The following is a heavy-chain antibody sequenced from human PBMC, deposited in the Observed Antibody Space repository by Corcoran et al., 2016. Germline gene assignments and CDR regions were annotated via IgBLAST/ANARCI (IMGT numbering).Heavy chain of an antibody. D-gene: IGHD3-22*01. CDR3: TTDWDYYDSSLEYFQH. CDR1: GFTFSNAW. Sequence: EVQLVKSGGGLVKPGGSLRLSCAASGFTFSNAWMNWVRQAPGKGLEWVGRIKSKTDGGTTDYAAPVKGRFTISRDDSKNTLYLQMNSLKTEDTAVYYCTTDWDYYDSSLEYFQHWGQGTLVTVSS. V-gene: IGHV3-15*07. J-gene: IGHJ1*01. CDR2: IKSKTDGGTT.